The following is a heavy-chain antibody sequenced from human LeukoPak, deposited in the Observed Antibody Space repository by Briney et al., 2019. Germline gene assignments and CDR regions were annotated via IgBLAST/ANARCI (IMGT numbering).Heavy chain of an antibody. CDR2: ISGSGSYI. CDR3: VRERFHGSGAPKFDF. J-gene: IGHJ5*01. D-gene: IGHD3-10*01. CDR1: GFTFSDYS. V-gene: IGHV3-21*06. Sequence: PGGSLRLSCAASGFTFSDYSMNWVRQTPRKWLEWVSCISGSGSYIYYADSVKGRFTISRDNAKNSLHLQVNSLRAEDTAVYYCVRERFHGSGAPKFDFWGQGTLVTVSS.